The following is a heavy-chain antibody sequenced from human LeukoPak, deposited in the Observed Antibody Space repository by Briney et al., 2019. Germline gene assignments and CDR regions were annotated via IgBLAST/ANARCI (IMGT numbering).Heavy chain of an antibody. CDR2: INPNSGGT. J-gene: IGHJ4*02. CDR3: ARGGHHRVYSGYDYPDY. Sequence: ASVKVSCKASVYTFTGYYLHWVRQAPGQGLEWMGWINPNSGGTNYAQKFQGRVTMTRDTSISTAYMELSRLRSDDTAVYYCARGGHHRVYSGYDYPDYWRQGTLVTVSS. V-gene: IGHV1-2*02. CDR1: VYTFTGYY. D-gene: IGHD5-12*01.